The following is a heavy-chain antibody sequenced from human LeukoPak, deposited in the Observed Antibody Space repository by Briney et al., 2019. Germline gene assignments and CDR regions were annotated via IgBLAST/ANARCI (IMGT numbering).Heavy chain of an antibody. Sequence: SETLSLTCGVSGGSISSYNWWSWVRQPPGKGLEWIGEIYPTGTTNYNPSLKSRVTISVDTSKNQFSLKLSSVTAADTAVYYCARIGTGELLFDYWGQGTLVTVSS. J-gene: IGHJ4*02. CDR3: ARIGTGELLFDY. CDR1: GGSISSYNW. D-gene: IGHD3-10*01. V-gene: IGHV4-4*02. CDR2: IYPTGTT.